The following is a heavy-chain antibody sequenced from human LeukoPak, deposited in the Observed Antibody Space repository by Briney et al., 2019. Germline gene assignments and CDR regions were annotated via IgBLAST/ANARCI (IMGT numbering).Heavy chain of an antibody. V-gene: IGHV4-34*01. Sequence: SETLSLTCAVYGGSFSGYYWSWIRQPPGKGLEWIGEINHSGSTNYNPSLKSRVTISVDTSKNQFFLKLSSVTAADTAVYYCAPFWSGYYGFDPWGQGTLVTVSS. J-gene: IGHJ5*02. D-gene: IGHD3-3*01. CDR1: GGSFSGYY. CDR2: INHSGST. CDR3: APFWSGYYGFDP.